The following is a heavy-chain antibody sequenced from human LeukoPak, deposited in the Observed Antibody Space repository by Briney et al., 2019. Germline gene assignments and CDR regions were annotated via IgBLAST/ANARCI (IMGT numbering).Heavy chain of an antibody. CDR2: IKLDGSEK. D-gene: IGHD3-3*01. Sequence: EGSLRLSCAASGFTFSSYWMSWVRRAPGKGLEWVANIKLDGSEKYYVDSVKGRFTISRDNAKNSLFLQMNSLRAEDTAVYYCARKTYYDFWSGYHFDYWGQGTLVTVSS. CDR3: ARKTYYDFWSGYHFDY. V-gene: IGHV3-7*01. J-gene: IGHJ4*02. CDR1: GFTFSSYW.